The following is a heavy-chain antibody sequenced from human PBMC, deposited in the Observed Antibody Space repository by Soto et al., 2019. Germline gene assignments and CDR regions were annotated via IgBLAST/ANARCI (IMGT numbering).Heavy chain of an antibody. V-gene: IGHV1-18*01. CDR1: GYTFTSYG. CDR3: ARETEMATISEADYFDY. J-gene: IGHJ4*02. D-gene: IGHD5-12*01. Sequence: QVQLVQSGAEVKKPGASVKVSCKASGYTFTSYGISWVRQAPGQGLEWMGWISAYNGNTNYAQKLQGRVTMTTDTSTSTAYMELRSLTSDDTAVYYCARETEMATISEADYFDYWGQGTLVTVSS. CDR2: ISAYNGNT.